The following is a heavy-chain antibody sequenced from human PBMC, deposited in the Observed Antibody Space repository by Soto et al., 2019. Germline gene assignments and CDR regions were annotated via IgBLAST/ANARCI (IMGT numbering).Heavy chain of an antibody. J-gene: IGHJ6*02. V-gene: IGHV5-51*01. CDR1: GYKFTSYW. CDR3: ARPCFTSSWSRMDV. Sequence: PGESLKISCKPSGYKFTSYWIGWVRQMPGKGLEWMGIIYPDDSDTTYSPSFEGQVTISADKSISTAYLQCSSLKASDTATYYCARPCFTSSWSRMDVWGQGTTVTVSS. D-gene: IGHD6-13*01. CDR2: IYPDDSDT.